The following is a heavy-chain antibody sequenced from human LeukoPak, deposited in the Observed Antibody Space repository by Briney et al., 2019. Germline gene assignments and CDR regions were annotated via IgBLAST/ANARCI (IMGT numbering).Heavy chain of an antibody. V-gene: IGHV3-21*01. D-gene: IGHD6-13*01. J-gene: IGHJ4*02. CDR1: GFTFSSYT. CDR2: ITDSSSSM. Sequence: GGSLRLSCAASGFTFSSYTMNWVRQAPGKGLEWVSSITDSSSSMYYADSVKGRFTISRDNAKNSLYLQMNSLRAEDSAIYYCASEPTYTSSWYSTCDYWGQGTLVTVSS. CDR3: ASEPTYTSSWYSTCDY.